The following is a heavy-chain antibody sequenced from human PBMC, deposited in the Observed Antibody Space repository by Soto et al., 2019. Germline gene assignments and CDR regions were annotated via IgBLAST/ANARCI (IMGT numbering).Heavy chain of an antibody. CDR3: ARELAVAGTDFDY. D-gene: IGHD6-19*01. CDR1: GASVSSNSAA. V-gene: IGHV6-1*01. Sequence: PSQSLSLSCAISGASVSSNSAAWNWIRQSTSRGTEWLRRTYYRSKWYNDYAVSVKSRITINPDTSKNQCSLQLNSVTPEDTAVYYCARELAVAGTDFDYWGKGTLVTVSS. J-gene: IGHJ4*02. CDR2: TYYRSKWYN.